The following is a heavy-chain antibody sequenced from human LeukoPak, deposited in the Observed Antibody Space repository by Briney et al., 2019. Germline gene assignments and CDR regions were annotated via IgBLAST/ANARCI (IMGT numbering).Heavy chain of an antibody. J-gene: IGHJ5*02. CDR3: ARWWGFDP. D-gene: IGHD2-15*01. CDR2: INDSGST. CDR1: GGSISSSSYY. Sequence: PSETLSLTCTVSGGSISSSSYYWSWIRQPPGKGLEWIGEINDSGSTNYNPSLKSRVTISVDTSKNQFSLKLSSVTAADTAVYYCARWWGFDPWGQGTLVTVSS. V-gene: IGHV4-39*01.